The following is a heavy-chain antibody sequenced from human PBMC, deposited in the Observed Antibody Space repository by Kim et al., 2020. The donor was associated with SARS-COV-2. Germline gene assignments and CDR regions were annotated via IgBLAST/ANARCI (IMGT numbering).Heavy chain of an antibody. J-gene: IGHJ3*02. CDR3: AKGQIAARPRAFDI. Sequence: ADSVKGRFTISRDNSKNTLYLQMNSLRAEDTAVYYCAKGQIAARPRAFDIWGQGTMVTVSS. V-gene: IGHV3-23*01. D-gene: IGHD6-6*01.